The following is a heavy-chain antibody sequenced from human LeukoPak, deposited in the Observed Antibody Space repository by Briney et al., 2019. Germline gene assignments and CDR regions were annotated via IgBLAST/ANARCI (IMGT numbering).Heavy chain of an antibody. CDR1: GGTFSSYG. Sequence: GSSVKVSCKASGGTFSSYGIIWVRPAPGQGLERMGGIIPIFGTANYAQKFQGRVTITADESTSTAYMELSSLRSEDTAVYYCARGIRAAAASYYFDYWGQGTLVTVSS. D-gene: IGHD6-13*01. CDR3: ARGIRAAAASYYFDY. CDR2: IIPIFGTA. J-gene: IGHJ4*02. V-gene: IGHV1-69*01.